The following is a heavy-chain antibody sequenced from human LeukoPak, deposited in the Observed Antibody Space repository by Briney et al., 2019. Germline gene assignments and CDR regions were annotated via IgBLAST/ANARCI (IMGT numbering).Heavy chain of an antibody. Sequence: GSLRLSCAASGFTFSSAWMSWVRQAPGKGLEWVGRIKSKTDGGTTDYAAPVKGRFTISRDDSKNTLYLQMNSLKTEDTAVYYCTTAAYYYDSSGYYYPRDYWGQGTLVTVSS. V-gene: IGHV3-15*01. CDR2: IKSKTDGGTT. D-gene: IGHD3-22*01. J-gene: IGHJ4*02. CDR1: GFTFSSAW. CDR3: TTAAYYYDSSGYYYPRDY.